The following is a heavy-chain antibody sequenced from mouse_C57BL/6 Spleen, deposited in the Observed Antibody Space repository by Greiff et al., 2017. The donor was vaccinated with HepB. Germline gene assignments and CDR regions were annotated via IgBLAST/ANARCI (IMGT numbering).Heavy chain of an antibody. CDR3: ARGERNWPYWYFDV. Sequence: QVQLKQPGAELVKPWASVKMSCKASGYTFTSYWITWVKQRPGQGLEWIGDIYPGSGSTNYNEKFKSKATLTVDTSSSTAYMQLSSLTSEDSAVYYCARGERNWPYWYFDVWGTGTTVTVSS. D-gene: IGHD4-1*01. J-gene: IGHJ1*03. V-gene: IGHV1-55*01. CDR2: IYPGSGST. CDR1: GYTFTSYW.